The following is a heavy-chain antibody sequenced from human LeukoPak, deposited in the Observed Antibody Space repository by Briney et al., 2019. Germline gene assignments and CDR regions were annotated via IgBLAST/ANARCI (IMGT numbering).Heavy chain of an antibody. D-gene: IGHD3-22*01. Sequence: SETLSLTCAVSGSSISSGHYWGWIRQPPGKGLEWIGSIYHNGNIYYNTALKSRVSIAVDTSKNQFFLSLRSVTAADTAVYYCVRRAAPDSRGYFPHYFDAWGQGTLVTVSS. CDR2: IYHNGNI. J-gene: IGHJ4*02. V-gene: IGHV4-38-2*01. CDR1: GSSISSGHY. CDR3: VRRAAPDSRGYFPHYFDA.